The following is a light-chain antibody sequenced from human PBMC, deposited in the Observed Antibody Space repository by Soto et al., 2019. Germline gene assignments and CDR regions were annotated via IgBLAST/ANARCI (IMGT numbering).Light chain of an antibody. J-gene: IGKJ2*01. Sequence: EIVLTQSPGTLSLSPGERATLSCRASQSVRDNYLAWYQQKPGQAPRLLISEASSRPTGVPDRFRGSGSGTDFTLTITRLEPEDFAIYHCQQYGRSPYTFGQGTKLELK. CDR2: EAS. CDR1: QSVRDNY. CDR3: QQYGRSPYT. V-gene: IGKV3-20*01.